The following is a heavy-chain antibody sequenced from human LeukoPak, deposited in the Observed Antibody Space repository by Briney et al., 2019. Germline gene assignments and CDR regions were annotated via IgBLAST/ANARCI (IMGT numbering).Heavy chain of an antibody. CDR2: IWYDGSNK. J-gene: IGHJ4*02. CDR1: GFTFSSYG. D-gene: IGHD3-16*01. V-gene: IGHV3-33*01. CDR3: ARDLSDYDYVWGSYGGPFDY. Sequence: PERSLRLSCAASGFTFSSYGMHWVRQAPGKGLEWVAVIWYDGSNKYYADSVKGRFTISRDNSKNTLYLQMNSLRAEDTAVYYCARDLSDYDYVWGSYGGPFDYWGQGTLVTVSS.